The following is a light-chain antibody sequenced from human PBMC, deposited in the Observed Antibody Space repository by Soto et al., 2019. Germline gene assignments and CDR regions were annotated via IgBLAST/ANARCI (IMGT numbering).Light chain of an antibody. V-gene: IGKV3-11*01. CDR2: DVF. Sequence: EIVFTPSPATLSLSPGERATLSCRASQSVSSYLAWYQQKPGQAPRLLIYDVFNRATGIPARFSGSGSGTDFTLTISSLEPEDFAVYYCQQRDNWPTFGRGTKVDIK. CDR1: QSVSSY. CDR3: QQRDNWPT. J-gene: IGKJ1*01.